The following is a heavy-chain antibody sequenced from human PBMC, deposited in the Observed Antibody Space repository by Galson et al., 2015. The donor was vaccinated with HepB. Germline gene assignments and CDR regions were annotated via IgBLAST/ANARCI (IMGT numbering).Heavy chain of an antibody. CDR3: ASQEWPAGDFDY. CDR2: TYYRSKWYN. Sequence: CAISGDSVSSNSAAWNWIRQSPSRGLEWLGRTYYRSKWYNDYAVSVKSRVTISVGTSKNQFSLKLSSVTAADTAVYYCASQEWPAGDFDYWGQGTLVTVSS. V-gene: IGHV6-1*01. J-gene: IGHJ4*02. D-gene: IGHD3-3*01. CDR1: GDSVSSNSAA.